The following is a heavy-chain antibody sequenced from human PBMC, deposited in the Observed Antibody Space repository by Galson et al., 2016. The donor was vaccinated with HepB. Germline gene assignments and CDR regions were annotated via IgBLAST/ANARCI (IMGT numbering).Heavy chain of an antibody. CDR1: GDSMSSGDYS. CDR3: ARDNYDILTGNTNWFDP. J-gene: IGHJ5*02. V-gene: IGHV4-30-2*01. Sequence: TLSLTCAVSGDSMSSGDYSWDWIRQPPGKGLEWIGYIYHSGRSYYKPSLKSRVTISVDRSKNQFSLRLSSVTAADTAVYYCARDNYDILTGNTNWFDPWGQGTLVTVSS. CDR2: IYHSGRS. D-gene: IGHD3-9*01.